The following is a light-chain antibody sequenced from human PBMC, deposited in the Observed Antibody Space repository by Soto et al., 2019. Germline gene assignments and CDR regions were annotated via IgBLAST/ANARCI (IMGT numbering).Light chain of an antibody. Sequence: EIVLTQSPATLSLSPGERATLSCRASQSVTRFLAWYHQKPGQAPRRLIYDTSNRTTGIPARFSGSGSGTVFALTISLLEPEVFAVYYGQHRSNWLTFGGGTKVEIK. J-gene: IGKJ4*01. CDR1: QSVTRF. CDR2: DTS. V-gene: IGKV3-11*01. CDR3: QHRSNWLT.